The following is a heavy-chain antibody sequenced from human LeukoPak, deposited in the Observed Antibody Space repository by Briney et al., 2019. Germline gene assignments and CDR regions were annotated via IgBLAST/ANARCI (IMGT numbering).Heavy chain of an antibody. CDR1: GFTFSSYS. D-gene: IGHD3-22*01. V-gene: IGHV3-48*01. J-gene: IGHJ3*01. CDR2: ISSSSTTI. CDR3: ARDHHRRLYDSQARDTFDV. Sequence: GWSLRLSCAASGFTFSSYSMNWVRQAPGKGLEWVSYISSSSTTIYYADSVKGRFTISRDNAKNSLYLQMNSLRAEDTAVYYCARDHHRRLYDSQARDTFDVWGQGTMVTVSS.